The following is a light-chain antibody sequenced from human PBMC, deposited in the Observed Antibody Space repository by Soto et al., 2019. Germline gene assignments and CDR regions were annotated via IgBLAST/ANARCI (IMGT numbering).Light chain of an antibody. Sequence: QSALTQPASVSESPGQSITISCTGTSNDVGGYNYVSWYQQHPGKAPKLMIYDVTNRPSGVSNRFSGSKSGNTASLTISGLQAEDEADYYCSSYTSSSAVVFGGGTKLTVL. CDR2: DVT. CDR3: SSYTSSSAVV. J-gene: IGLJ2*01. V-gene: IGLV2-14*01. CDR1: SNDVGGYNY.